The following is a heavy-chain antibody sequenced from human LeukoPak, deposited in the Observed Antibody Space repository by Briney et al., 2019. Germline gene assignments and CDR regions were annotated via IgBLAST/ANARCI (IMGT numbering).Heavy chain of an antibody. CDR3: ASGLELDY. V-gene: IGHV3-7*03. CDR1: GFTFSSYW. Sequence: PGGSLRLSCAASGFTFSSYWMRWVRQAPGKGLEWVANIKQDGSEKNYVDSVKGRFTISRDNAKNSLYLQMNSLRAVDTAVYYCASGLELDYWGQGTLVTVSS. J-gene: IGHJ4*02. CDR2: IKQDGSEK.